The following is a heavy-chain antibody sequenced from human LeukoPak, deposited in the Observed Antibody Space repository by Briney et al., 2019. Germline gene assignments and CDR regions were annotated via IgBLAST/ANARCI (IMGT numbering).Heavy chain of an antibody. CDR3: ARVDYYPSGTYITWFDP. CDR1: GGSISSGGYY. Sequence: KPSQTLSRTGTVSGGSISSGGYYWRWIRQHPGKGLELIGHIAESGSTYYSPSLKSRVTISVDTSKNQFSLKLSSVTAADTAVYYCARVDYYPSGTYITWFDPWGQGTQVTVSS. CDR2: IAESGST. J-gene: IGHJ5*02. D-gene: IGHD3-10*01. V-gene: IGHV4-31*03.